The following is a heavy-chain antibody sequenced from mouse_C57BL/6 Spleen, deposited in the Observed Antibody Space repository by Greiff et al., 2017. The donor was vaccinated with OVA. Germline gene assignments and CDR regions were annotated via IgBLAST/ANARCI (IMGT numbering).Heavy chain of an antibody. CDR3: TRDYYDKNDYYAMDY. CDR2: ISSGGDDS. D-gene: IGHD2-4*01. V-gene: IGHV5-9-1*02. J-gene: IGHJ4*01. Sequence: EVKLVESGEGLVKPGGSLKLSCAASGFTFSSYAMSWVRQAPEKRLEWVAYISSGGDDSYYADTVKGRFTISRDNARNTLYLQMSSLKSEDTAMYYCTRDYYDKNDYYAMDYWGQGTSVTVSS. CDR1: GFTFSSYA.